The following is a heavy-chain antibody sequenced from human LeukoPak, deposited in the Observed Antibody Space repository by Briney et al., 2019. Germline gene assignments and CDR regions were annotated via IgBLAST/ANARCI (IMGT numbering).Heavy chain of an antibody. J-gene: IGHJ4*02. CDR1: GYSISSGYY. D-gene: IGHD3-10*01. CDR2: IYHSGST. Sequence: SETLSLTCAVSGYSISSGYYWGWIRQPPGKGLEWIGSIYHSGSTYYNPSLKSRVTISVDTSKNQFSLKLSSVTAADTAVYYCVTSEYYYGSGSPYWGQGTLVTVSS. CDR3: VTSEYYYGSGSPY. V-gene: IGHV4-38-2*01.